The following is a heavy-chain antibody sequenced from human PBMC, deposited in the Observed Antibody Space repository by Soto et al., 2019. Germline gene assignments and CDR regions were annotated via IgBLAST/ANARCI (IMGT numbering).Heavy chain of an antibody. D-gene: IGHD1-1*01. CDR3: VRRGNGTPFYFDL. V-gene: IGHV5-10-1*03. Sequence: EVQLVQSGAEVKKPGESLRLSCQGSGYRFINYWISWVRQMPGKGLEWVGRIDPSDSYTVYSPSFQGHVTISIDTAINTAFLEWRSLQASDTAMYYCVRRGNGTPFYFDLWGRGTLVPVSS. J-gene: IGHJ4*02. CDR2: IDPSDSYT. CDR1: GYRFINYW.